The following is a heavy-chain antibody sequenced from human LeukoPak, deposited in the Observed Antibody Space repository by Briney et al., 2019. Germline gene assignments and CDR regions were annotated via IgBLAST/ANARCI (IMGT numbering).Heavy chain of an antibody. CDR1: TFPFGSYD. D-gene: IGHD1-1*01. J-gene: IGHJ4*02. V-gene: IGHV3-30*18. Sequence: GGSLRLSCAASTFPFGSYDMHWVRQAPGKGLEWVTLISYDGSNKYYADSVKGRFTISRDNSKNTLFLQMNSLRAEDTALYYCAKDRRIGDRGRGWKDRYFDFWGQGTLVTVSS. CDR2: ISYDGSNK. CDR3: AKDRRIGDRGRGWKDRYFDF.